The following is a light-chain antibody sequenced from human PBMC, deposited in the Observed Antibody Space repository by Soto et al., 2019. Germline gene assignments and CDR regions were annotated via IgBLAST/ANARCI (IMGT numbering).Light chain of an antibody. V-gene: IGKV1D-12*01. CDR3: PQADSFPLA. CDR2: AAS. CDR1: QDISNS. Sequence: DIQMTQSPSSVSASVGDRVTITCRASQDISNSLAWYQQKPGKAPKLLIYAASSLQSGVPSRVSRSGSGTDFTLTISSLQPEGFATYDGPQADSFPLAFSGGTKVEIK. J-gene: IGKJ4*01.